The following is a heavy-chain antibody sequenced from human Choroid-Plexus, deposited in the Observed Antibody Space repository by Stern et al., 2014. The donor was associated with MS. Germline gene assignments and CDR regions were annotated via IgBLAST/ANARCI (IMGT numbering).Heavy chain of an antibody. J-gene: IGHJ6*02. CDR3: ARVYNTIYGIVTQRGSGMDV. D-gene: IGHD3-3*01. CDR2: IKADGTEK. V-gene: IGHV3-7*01. Sequence: EVQLVESGGGLVQPGGSLTISCTAAGFTFRNYWMTWVRQAPGKGLEGVANIKADGTEKNYVDSVKGRLTISRDNARNSLYLQMNSRRVEDTALXXXARVYNTIYGIVTQRGSGMDVWGQGTTVIV. CDR1: GFTFRNYW.